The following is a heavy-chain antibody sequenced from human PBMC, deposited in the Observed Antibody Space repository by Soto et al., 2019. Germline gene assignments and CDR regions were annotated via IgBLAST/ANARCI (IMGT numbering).Heavy chain of an antibody. CDR3: ARLSGYDPAGAADK. V-gene: IGHV4-30-4*01. CDR1: GASVSSAEHY. J-gene: IGHJ4*02. D-gene: IGHD5-12*01. Sequence: QVQLQESGPGLVKASQTLSLTCTLSGASVSSAEHYWSWIRQPPVKFLEWIVYTYYSGGSYYNASLQRRVSISVDTSQNQFSLKLTSVTAADTAVYYCARLSGYDPAGAADKWGPGILVSVSS. CDR2: TYYSGGS.